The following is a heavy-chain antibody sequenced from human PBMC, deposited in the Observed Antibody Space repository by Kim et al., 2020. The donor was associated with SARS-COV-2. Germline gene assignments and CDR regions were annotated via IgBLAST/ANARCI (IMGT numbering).Heavy chain of an antibody. Sequence: SVKVSCKASGGTFSSYTISWVRQAPGQGLEWMGRIIPILGIANYAQKFQGRVTITADKSTSTAYMELSSLRSEDTAVYYCARDSPRYNWNYLQWFDPWGQGTLVTVSS. CDR1: GGTFSSYT. V-gene: IGHV1-69*04. J-gene: IGHJ5*02. D-gene: IGHD1-7*01. CDR2: IIPILGIA. CDR3: ARDSPRYNWNYLQWFDP.